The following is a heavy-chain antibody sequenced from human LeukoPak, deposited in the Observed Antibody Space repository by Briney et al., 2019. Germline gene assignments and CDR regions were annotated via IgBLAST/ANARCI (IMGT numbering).Heavy chain of an antibody. CDR3: ARVGSIAVAGTG. CDR2: ISSSSSYI. Sequence: PGGSLRLSCAASGFTFSSYSMNWGRQAGGKGMEWVSSISSSSSYIYYADSVKGRFTISRDNAKNSLYLQMNSLRAEDTAVYYYARVGSIAVAGTGWGQGTLVTVSS. J-gene: IGHJ4*02. CDR1: GFTFSSYS. V-gene: IGHV3-21*01. D-gene: IGHD6-19*01.